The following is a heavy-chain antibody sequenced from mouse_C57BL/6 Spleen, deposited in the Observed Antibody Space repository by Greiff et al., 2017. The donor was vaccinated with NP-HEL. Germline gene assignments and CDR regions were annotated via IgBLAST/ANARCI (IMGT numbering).Heavy chain of an antibody. CDR2: IYPRSGNT. V-gene: IGHV1-81*01. Sequence: VQLQQSGAELARPGASVKLSCKASGYTFTSYGISWVKQRTGQGLEWIGEIYPRSGNTYYNEKFKGKATLTADKSSSTAYMELRSLTSEDSAVYFCARLGLDDGYFDYWGQGTTLTVSS. CDR1: GYTFTSYG. J-gene: IGHJ2*01. CDR3: ARLGLDDGYFDY. D-gene: IGHD2-3*01.